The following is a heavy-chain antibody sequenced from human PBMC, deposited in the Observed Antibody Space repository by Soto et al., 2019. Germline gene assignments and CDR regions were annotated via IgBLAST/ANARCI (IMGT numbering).Heavy chain of an antibody. V-gene: IGHV3-30-3*01. Sequence: QVQLVESVGGVVQPGRSLRVSCAASGITISNYFMYWVRQAPGKGLEWVAAISYDGSNKHYSDSVQGRFTISRDNSKNTLFWQINSRENGDRAVYYLVAADKYNARGSWGQGTRSPSP. CDR1: GITISNYF. CDR3: VAADKYNARGS. J-gene: IGHJ6*02. CDR2: ISYDGSNK. D-gene: IGHD1-20*01.